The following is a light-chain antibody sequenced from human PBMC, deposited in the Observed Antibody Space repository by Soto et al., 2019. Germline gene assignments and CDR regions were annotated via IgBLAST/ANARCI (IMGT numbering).Light chain of an antibody. J-gene: IGLJ1*01. CDR3: SSYTTNTTLYV. CDR2: EVF. V-gene: IGLV2-14*01. CDR1: NSDVGGYNY. Sequence: QSVLTQPASVSGSPGQSITIPCTGTNSDVGGYNYVSWYQHHPCKAPKLMIYEVFNQPSGVSSRFSGSKSGSTAPLTISGLQGEDEADYYSSSYTTNTTLYVLGRVTTVTV.